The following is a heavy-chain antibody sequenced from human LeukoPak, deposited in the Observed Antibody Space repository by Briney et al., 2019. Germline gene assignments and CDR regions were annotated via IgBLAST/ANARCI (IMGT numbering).Heavy chain of an antibody. J-gene: IGHJ4*02. D-gene: IGHD1-26*01. CDR1: GFTFSTYA. Sequence: GGSLRLSCAASGFTFSTYAMGWVRQVPGTGLEWVSALNTGGDSTYYADSVKGRFTISRDNSKNTLYLHLSSLRAEDTAIYYCAKDFDGSYLYFDHWGQGTLVTVSS. V-gene: IGHV3-23*01. CDR2: LNTGGDST. CDR3: AKDFDGSYLYFDH.